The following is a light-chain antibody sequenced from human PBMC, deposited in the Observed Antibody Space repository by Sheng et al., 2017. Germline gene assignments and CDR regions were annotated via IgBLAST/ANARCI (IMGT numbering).Light chain of an antibody. CDR2: GAS. Sequence: EIVLTQFPATLSLSPGERATLFCRASRNIDNYLAWYQQKPGQAPRLLIYGASSRATGIPDRFSGSGSGTDFTLTISRLEPEDFAVYYCQQYGSSPLTFGGGTKVEIK. V-gene: IGKV3-20*01. CDR1: RNIDNY. J-gene: IGKJ4*01. CDR3: QQYGSSPLT.